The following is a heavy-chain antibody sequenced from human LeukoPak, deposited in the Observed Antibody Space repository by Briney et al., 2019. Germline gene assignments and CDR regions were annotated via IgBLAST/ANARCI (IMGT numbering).Heavy chain of an antibody. CDR2: INPISGRT. CDR1: GYTITASF. CDR3: ARAHVLRGSTRSFQP. J-gene: IGHJ6*01. Sequence: ASVKFSCKASGYTITASFIYWVRQAPGQGLEWGGWINPISGRTTSAQKFQGRVTMTRHTSISTAYLELSGLRSDDTAVYYCARAHVLRGSTRSFQPWGQGNPGSVAS. D-gene: IGHD6-13*01. V-gene: IGHV1-2*02.